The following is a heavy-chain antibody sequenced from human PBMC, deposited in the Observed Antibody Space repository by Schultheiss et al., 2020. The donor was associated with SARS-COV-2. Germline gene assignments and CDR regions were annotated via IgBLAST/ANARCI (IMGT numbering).Heavy chain of an antibody. CDR1: GFTFTSSA. Sequence: SVKVSCKASGFTFTSSAMQWVRQARGQRLEWIGWIVVGSGNTNYAQKFQERVTITRDMSTSTAYMELSSLRSEDTAVYYCAADRGDWNDVGGGYYMDVWGKGTTVTVSS. CDR3: AADRGDWNDVGGGYYMDV. J-gene: IGHJ6*03. D-gene: IGHD1-1*01. CDR2: IVVGSGNT. V-gene: IGHV1-58*02.